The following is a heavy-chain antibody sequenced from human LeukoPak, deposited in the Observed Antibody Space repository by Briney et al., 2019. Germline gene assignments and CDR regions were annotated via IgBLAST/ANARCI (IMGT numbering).Heavy chain of an antibody. CDR1: GGSFSGYY. CDR3: ARGGRWPDY. CDR2: INHSGST. V-gene: IGHV4-34*01. J-gene: IGHJ4*02. Sequence: SETLSLTCAVYGGSFSGYYWSWIRQPPGKGLEWIGEINHSGSTNYNPSLKSRVTMSVDTSKNQFSLKLSSVTAADTAVYYCARGGRWPDYWGQGTLVTVSS. D-gene: IGHD6-13*01.